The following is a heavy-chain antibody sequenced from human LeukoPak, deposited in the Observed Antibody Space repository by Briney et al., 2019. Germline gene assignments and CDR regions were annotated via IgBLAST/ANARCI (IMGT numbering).Heavy chain of an antibody. CDR1: GGSNSSGGYS. CDR3: ARAQRDGPYYYDSSGYYFLH. J-gene: IGHJ1*01. Sequence: PSETLSLTCAVSGGSNSSGGYSWSWIRQPPGKGLEWIGYIYHSGSTYYNPSLKSRVTISVDRSKNQFSLKLSSVTAADTAVYYCARAQRDGPYYYDSSGYYFLHWGQGTLVTVSS. CDR2: IYHSGST. V-gene: IGHV4-30-2*01. D-gene: IGHD3-22*01.